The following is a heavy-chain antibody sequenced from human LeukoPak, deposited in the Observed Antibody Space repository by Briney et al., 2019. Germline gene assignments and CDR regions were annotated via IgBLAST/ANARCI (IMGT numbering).Heavy chain of an antibody. CDR2: IRYDGSNK. CDR1: GFTFSSYG. J-gene: IGHJ6*03. V-gene: IGHV3-30*02. D-gene: IGHD1-26*01. CDR3: ARDGLSPGVVVGATKIHYYYMDV. Sequence: PGGSLRLSCAASGFTFSSYGMHWVRQAPGKGLEWVAFIRYDGSNKYYADSVKGRFTISRDNSKNTLYPQMNSLRAEDTAVYYCARDGLSPGVVVGATKIHYYYMDVWGKGTTVTVSS.